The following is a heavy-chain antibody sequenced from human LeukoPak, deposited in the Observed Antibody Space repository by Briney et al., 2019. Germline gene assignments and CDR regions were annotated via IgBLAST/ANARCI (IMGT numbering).Heavy chain of an antibody. J-gene: IGHJ3*02. CDR2: IYTRGST. CDR1: GGSINNYY. V-gene: IGHV4-4*07. CDR3: ARLPSGLRVFDI. Sequence: SETLSLTCTVSGGSINNYYWSWIRQPAGKGLEWIGRIYTRGSTNYNPSLKSRVTISVDTSKNQISLKLNSVTAADTAVYYCARLPSGLRVFDIWGQGTMVTISS. D-gene: IGHD3-16*01.